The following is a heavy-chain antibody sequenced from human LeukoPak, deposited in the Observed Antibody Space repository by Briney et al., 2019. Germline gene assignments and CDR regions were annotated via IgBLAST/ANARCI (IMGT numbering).Heavy chain of an antibody. CDR2: TYYSGGT. V-gene: IGHV4-39*07. CDR3: ARGITMVRGVITYFDY. J-gene: IGHJ4*02. CDR1: GGSITSGSYF. D-gene: IGHD3-10*01. Sequence: SETLSLTCSVSGGSITSGSYFWGWIRQPPGKGLEWIGSTYYSGGTYYNPSLKSRVTISVDTSKNQFSLKLSSVTAADTAVYYCARGITMVRGVITYFDYWGQGTLVTVSS.